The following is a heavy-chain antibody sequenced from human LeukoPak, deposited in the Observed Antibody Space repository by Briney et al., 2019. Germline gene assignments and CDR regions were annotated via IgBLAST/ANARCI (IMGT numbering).Heavy chain of an antibody. V-gene: IGHV3-21*04. Sequence: GGSLRLSCAASGFTFCSYSMNWVRQAPGKGLEWVSSISSSSSYIYYADSVKGRFTISRDNAKNSLYLQMNSLRAEDTAVYYCAKVAYCSGGSCYHGGYFDYWGQGTLVTVSS. CDR3: AKVAYCSGGSCYHGGYFDY. CDR2: ISSSSSYI. J-gene: IGHJ4*02. CDR1: GFTFCSYS. D-gene: IGHD2-15*01.